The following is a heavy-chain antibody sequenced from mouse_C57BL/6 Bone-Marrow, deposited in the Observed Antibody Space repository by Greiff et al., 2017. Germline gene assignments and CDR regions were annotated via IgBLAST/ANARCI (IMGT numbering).Heavy chain of an antibody. CDR1: GFNIKDDY. V-gene: IGHV14-4*01. Sequence: VHVKQSGAELVRPGASVKLSCTASGFNIKDDYMHWVKQRPEQGLEWIGWIDPENGDTEYASKFQGKATITADTSSNTAYLQLSSLTSEDTAVYDCTVDVWAHKYYFDYGGQGTTLTVSS. D-gene: IGHD6-1*01. CDR3: TVDVWAHKYYFDY. CDR2: IDPENGDT. J-gene: IGHJ2*01.